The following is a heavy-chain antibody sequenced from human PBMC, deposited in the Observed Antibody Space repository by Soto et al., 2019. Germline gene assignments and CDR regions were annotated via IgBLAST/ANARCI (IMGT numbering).Heavy chain of an antibody. CDR3: AKGPVTTNYYHYGMAV. V-gene: IGHV3-23*01. D-gene: IGHD4-17*01. CDR1: GFTFSSYA. J-gene: IGHJ6*02. Sequence: GGSLRLACAASGFTFSSYAMSWVRQAPGKGLEWVSAISGSGGSTYYADSVKGRFTISRDNSKNTLYLQMNSLRAEDTAVYYCAKGPVTTNYYHYGMAVWGQGTTVTVSS. CDR2: ISGSGGST.